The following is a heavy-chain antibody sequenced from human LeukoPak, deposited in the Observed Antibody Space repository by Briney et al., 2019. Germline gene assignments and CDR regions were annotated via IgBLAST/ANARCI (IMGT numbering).Heavy chain of an antibody. J-gene: IGHJ4*02. D-gene: IGHD3-10*01. CDR2: ISSSSSYI. V-gene: IGHV3-21*04. CDR1: GFTFSSYS. Sequence: RSGGSLRLSCAASGFTFSSYSMNWVRPAPGKGLEWVSSISSSSSYIYYADSVKGRFTISRDNAKNSLYLQMNSLRAEDTAVYYCARGVNYGSGSYNGYWGQGTLVTVSS. CDR3: ARGVNYGSGSYNGY.